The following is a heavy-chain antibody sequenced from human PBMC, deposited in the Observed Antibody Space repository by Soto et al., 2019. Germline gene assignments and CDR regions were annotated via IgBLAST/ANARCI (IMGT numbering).Heavy chain of an antibody. J-gene: IGHJ6*02. Sequence: SQTLALTCAISGDSVSRNSAAWNWIRQSPSRGLEWLGRTYYRSKWYNDYAVSVKSRITINPDTSKNQFSLQLNSVTPEDTAVYYCARGYCSSTSCYSYYYYGMDVWGQGTTVTVSS. D-gene: IGHD2-2*02. CDR3: ARGYCSSTSCYSYYYYGMDV. V-gene: IGHV6-1*01. CDR1: GDSVSRNSAA. CDR2: TYYRSKWYN.